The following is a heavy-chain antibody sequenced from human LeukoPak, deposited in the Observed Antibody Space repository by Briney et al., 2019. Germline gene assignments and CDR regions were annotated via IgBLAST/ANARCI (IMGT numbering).Heavy chain of an antibody. D-gene: IGHD1-7*01. CDR3: AREAWANWNYGLPDY. Sequence: SETLSLTCTVSGGSLSSGGYYWRWLRQHPGTGLEWFGYIYYSGSTYYNPSLKSRVTISVDTSKNQFSLKLSSVTAADTAVYYCAREAWANWNYGLPDYWGQGTLVTVSS. V-gene: IGHV4-31*03. J-gene: IGHJ4*02. CDR2: IYYSGST. CDR1: GGSLSSGGYY.